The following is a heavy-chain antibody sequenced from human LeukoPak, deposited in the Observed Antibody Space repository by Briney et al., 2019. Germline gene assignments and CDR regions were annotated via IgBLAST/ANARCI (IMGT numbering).Heavy chain of an antibody. D-gene: IGHD1-26*01. CDR1: GGSISSGGYY. V-gene: IGHV4-31*03. J-gene: IGHJ3*02. CDR3: AREGTPYSGSYNDAFDI. CDR2: IYYSGST. Sequence: SQTLSLTCTVSGGSISSGGYYWSWIRQHPGKGLEWIGYIYYSGSTYYNPSLKSRVTISVDTSKNQFSLKLSSVTTADTAVYYCAREGTPYSGSYNDAFDIWGQGTMVTVSS.